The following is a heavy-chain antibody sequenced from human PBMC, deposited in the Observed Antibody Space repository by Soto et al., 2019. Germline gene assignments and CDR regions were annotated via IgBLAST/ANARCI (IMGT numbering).Heavy chain of an antibody. J-gene: IGHJ4*02. Sequence: ASVKVSCKASGYTFTSYGISWVRQAPGQGLEWMGWISAYNGNTNYAQKLQGRVTTTTDTSTSTAYMELRSLRSDDTAVYYCATMFSYGPFDYWGQGTLVTVSS. CDR3: ATMFSYGPFDY. V-gene: IGHV1-18*04. D-gene: IGHD5-18*01. CDR2: ISAYNGNT. CDR1: GYTFTSYG.